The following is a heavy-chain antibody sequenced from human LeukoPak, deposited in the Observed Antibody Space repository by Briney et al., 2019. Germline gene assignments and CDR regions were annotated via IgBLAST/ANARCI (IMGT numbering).Heavy chain of an antibody. V-gene: IGHV4-39*07. J-gene: IGHJ4*02. D-gene: IGHD3-9*01. CDR3: ASLTGDDILTGYPATDY. Sequence: KASETLSLTCTVSGGSISSSSYYWGWIRQPPVKGLEWIGSIYYSGSTYYNPSLKSRVTISVDTSKNQFSLKLSSVTAADTAVYYCASLTGDDILTGYPATDYWGQGALVTVSS. CDR2: IYYSGST. CDR1: GGSISSSSYY.